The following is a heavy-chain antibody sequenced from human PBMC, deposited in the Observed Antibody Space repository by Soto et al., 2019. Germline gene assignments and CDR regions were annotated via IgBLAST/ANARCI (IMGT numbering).Heavy chain of an antibody. Sequence: QVPLVQSGAEVKKPGASVKVSCKASGYTFTSYGITWVRQAPGQGLEWMGWISAYNGNTNYAQKLQGRVTMTTDTSTSTAYMELRSLRSDDRAVYYCARVRITVFGVVIIGYYYYGMDVWGQGTTVTVSS. CDR1: GYTFTSYG. J-gene: IGHJ6*02. D-gene: IGHD3-3*01. V-gene: IGHV1-18*01. CDR2: ISAYNGNT. CDR3: ARVRITVFGVVIIGYYYYGMDV.